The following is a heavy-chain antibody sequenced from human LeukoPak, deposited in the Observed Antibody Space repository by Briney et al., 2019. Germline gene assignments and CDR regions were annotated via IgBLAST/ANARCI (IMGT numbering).Heavy chain of an antibody. D-gene: IGHD3-22*01. J-gene: IGHJ4*02. CDR3: ARDYYDSSGPVGEDY. CDR2: INPNSGGT. CDR1: GYTFTGYY. V-gene: IGHV1-2*02. Sequence: ASVKVSCKASGYTFTGYYMHWVRQAPGQGLEWMGWINPNSGGTNYAQKFQGRVTMTRDTSISTAYMELSRLRSDDTAVYYCARDYYDSSGPVGEDYRGQGTLVTVSS.